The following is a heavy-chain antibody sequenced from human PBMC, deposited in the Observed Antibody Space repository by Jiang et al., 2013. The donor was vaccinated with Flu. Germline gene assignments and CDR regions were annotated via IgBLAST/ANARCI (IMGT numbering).Heavy chain of an antibody. CDR3: AKGYDYVWGSYPFDI. Sequence: LSCAASGFTFSSYAMSWVRQAPGKGLEWVSAISGSGGSTYYADSVKGRFTISRDNSKNTLYLQMNSLRAEDTAVYYCAKGYDYVWGSYPFDIWGQGTMVTVSS. J-gene: IGHJ3*02. V-gene: IGHV3-23*01. D-gene: IGHD3-16*02. CDR2: ISGSGGST. CDR1: GFTFSSYA.